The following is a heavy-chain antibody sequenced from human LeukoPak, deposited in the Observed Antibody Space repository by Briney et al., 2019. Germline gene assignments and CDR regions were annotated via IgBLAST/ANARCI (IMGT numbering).Heavy chain of an antibody. V-gene: IGHV4-38-2*01. Sequence: SETLSLTCAVSGYSISSGYYWGWVRQPPGKGLEWIGSIYHSGSTYYNPSLKSRVTISVDTSKNQFSLKLSSVTAADTAVYYCARTYCSSTSCPSPDAFDIWGQGTMVTVSS. CDR1: GYSISSGYY. CDR3: ARTYCSSTSCPSPDAFDI. J-gene: IGHJ3*02. D-gene: IGHD2-2*01. CDR2: IYHSGST.